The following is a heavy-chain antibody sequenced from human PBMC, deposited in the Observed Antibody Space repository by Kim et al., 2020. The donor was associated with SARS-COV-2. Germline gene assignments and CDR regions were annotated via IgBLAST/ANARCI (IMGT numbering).Heavy chain of an antibody. D-gene: IGHD6-13*01. CDR1: GYTFTGYY. Sequence: ASVKVSCKASGYTFTGYYMHWVRQAPGQGLEWMGWINPNSGGTNYAQKFQGRVTMTRDTSISTAYMELSRLRSDDTAVYYCARDENWGYSSSWYLGYYYYYGMDVWGQGTTVTVSS. CDR3: ARDENWGYSSSWYLGYYYYYGMDV. V-gene: IGHV1-2*02. J-gene: IGHJ6*02. CDR2: INPNSGGT.